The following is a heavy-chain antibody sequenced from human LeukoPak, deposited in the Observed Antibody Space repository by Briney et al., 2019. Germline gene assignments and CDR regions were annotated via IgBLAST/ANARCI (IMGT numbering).Heavy chain of an antibody. V-gene: IGHV3-33*01. CDR2: IWYGGSNK. CDR3: ARDVPAYYYDSSGYTDAFDI. J-gene: IGHJ3*02. Sequence: GGSLRLSCAASGFTFSSYGMHWVRQAPGKGLEGVAVIWYGGSNKYYADSVKGRFTISRDNSKNTLYLQMNSLRAEDTAVYYCARDVPAYYYDSSGYTDAFDIWGQGTMVTVSS. D-gene: IGHD3-22*01. CDR1: GFTFSSYG.